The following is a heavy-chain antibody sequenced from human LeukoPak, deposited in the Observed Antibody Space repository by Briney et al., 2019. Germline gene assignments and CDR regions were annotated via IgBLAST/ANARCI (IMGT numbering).Heavy chain of an antibody. V-gene: IGHV3-15*01. Sequence: GGSLRLSCEASGFTFSNAWMSWVRQAPGKGPEWVGRIRSNTDGGTTDCAAPVKGRFIISRDDSKNTLYLQMNSLKPDDTAVYYCTTGGSYFDYWGQGTLVTVSS. CDR3: TTGGSYFDY. CDR2: IRSNTDGGTT. D-gene: IGHD1-26*01. J-gene: IGHJ4*02. CDR1: GFTFSNAW.